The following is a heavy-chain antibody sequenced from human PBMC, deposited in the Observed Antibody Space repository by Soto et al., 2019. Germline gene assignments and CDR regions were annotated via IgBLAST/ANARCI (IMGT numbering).Heavy chain of an antibody. CDR3: ATVRCSGSYCPFDY. CDR2: MYSGGTA. J-gene: IGHJ4*02. V-gene: IGHV3-53*01. CDR1: GFTVSTNY. D-gene: IGHD1-26*01. Sequence: GGSLRLSCAASGFTVSTNYISWVRQAPGKGMEWVSVMYSGGTANYADSVQGRFTISRDNSKNTLSLQMNSLRAEDTAVYYCATVRCSGSYCPFDYLGQRTLVPLSP.